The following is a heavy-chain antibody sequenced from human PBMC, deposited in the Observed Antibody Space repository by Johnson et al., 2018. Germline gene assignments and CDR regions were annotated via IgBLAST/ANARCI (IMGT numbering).Heavy chain of an antibody. D-gene: IGHD4-11*01. V-gene: IGHV3-21*04. J-gene: IGHJ6*02. CDR3: ARDKGYSKYYYYGMDV. CDR2: ISSRSRDI. Sequence: VQLVESGGGLVKXGGSXRLXCAASGFTFSDYNMNWVRQAPGKGLEWVSSISSRSRDIYYADSVKGRFTISRDNAKNSLYLQMNSLRAEDTAVYYCARDKGYSKYYYYGMDVWCQGTTVTVSS. CDR1: GFTFSDYN.